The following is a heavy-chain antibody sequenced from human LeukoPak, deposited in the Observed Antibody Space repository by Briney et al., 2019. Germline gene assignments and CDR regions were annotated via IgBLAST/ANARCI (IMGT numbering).Heavy chain of an antibody. CDR1: GFTFSTNW. CDR2: INGDGGTT. Sequence: GGSLRLSCAASGFTFSTNWMHWVRQAPGKGPVWVSRINGDGGTTTYADSVKGRFTISRDNAKNALYLQMNSLRAEDTAVYYCCAVVAALPRWGQGALVTVSS. J-gene: IGHJ4*02. D-gene: IGHD2-15*01. CDR3: CAVVAALPR. V-gene: IGHV3-74*01.